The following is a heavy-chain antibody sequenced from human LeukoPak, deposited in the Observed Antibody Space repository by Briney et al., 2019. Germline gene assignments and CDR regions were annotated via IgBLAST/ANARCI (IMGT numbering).Heavy chain of an antibody. J-gene: IGHJ4*02. V-gene: IGHV4-59*01. CDR1: GGSISNYW. D-gene: IGHD6-13*01. CDR2: VFDSGGT. CDR3: ARGYSSSWNYFDY. Sequence: SETLSLTCTVSGGSISNYWWSWIRQPPGKGLEWIGYVFDSGGTNYNPSLKSRVTISVDTSKKQFSLKLSSVTAADTAVYYCARGYSSSWNYFDYWSQGTLVTVSS.